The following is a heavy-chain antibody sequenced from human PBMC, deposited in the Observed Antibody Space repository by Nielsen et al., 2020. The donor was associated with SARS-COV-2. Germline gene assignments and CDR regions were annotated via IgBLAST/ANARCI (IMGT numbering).Heavy chain of an antibody. J-gene: IGHJ4*02. V-gene: IGHV4-59*12. CDR1: GGSISSYY. CDR2: IYYSGST. D-gene: IGHD2-2*02. CDR3: ARDSEGDCSSTSCYTYYFDY. Sequence: SETLSLTCTVSGGSISSYYWSWIRQPPGKGLEWIGYIYYSGSTNYNPSLKSRVTISVDTSKNQFSLKLSPVTAADTAVYYCARDSEGDCSSTSCYTYYFDYWGQGTLVTVSS.